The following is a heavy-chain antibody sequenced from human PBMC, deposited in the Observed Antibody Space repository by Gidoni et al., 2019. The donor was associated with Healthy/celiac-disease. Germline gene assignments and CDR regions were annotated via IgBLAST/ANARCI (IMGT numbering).Heavy chain of an antibody. D-gene: IGHD1-26*01. CDR3: ARYSGSYPHDAFDI. Sequence: QVQLVQSGAEVKKPGASVKVSFKASGYTFTSYDINWVRQATGQGLEWMGWMNPNSGNTGYAQKFQGRVTMTRNTSISTAYMELSSLRSEDTAVYYCARYSGSYPHDAFDIWGQGTMVTVSS. CDR2: MNPNSGNT. V-gene: IGHV1-8*01. J-gene: IGHJ3*02. CDR1: GYTFTSYD.